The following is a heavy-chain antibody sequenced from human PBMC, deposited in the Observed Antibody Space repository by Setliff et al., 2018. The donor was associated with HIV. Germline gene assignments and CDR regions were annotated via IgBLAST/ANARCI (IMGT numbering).Heavy chain of an antibody. CDR3: ARQFCSGANCYDY. V-gene: IGHV1-3*03. J-gene: IGHJ4*02. CDR1: GYTFTKYA. CDR2: INPGNGNT. Sequence: ASVKVSCKAFGYTFTKYAIHWVRQAPGQRPEWMGWINPGNGNTKYLQEFQGRVTITRDTSASTIYMELSSLRSEDMAVYYRARQFCSGANCYDYWGQGTLVTVSS. D-gene: IGHD2-15*01.